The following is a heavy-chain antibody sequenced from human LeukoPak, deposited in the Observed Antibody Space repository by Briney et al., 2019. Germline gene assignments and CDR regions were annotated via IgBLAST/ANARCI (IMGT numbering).Heavy chain of an antibody. D-gene: IGHD3-16*01. CDR3: ARGKHMITFGGPNYY. J-gene: IGHJ4*02. CDR1: GYTFTSYY. Sequence: ASVKVSCKASGYTFTSYYMHWVRQAPGQGLEWMGIINPSGGSTSYAQKSQGRVTMTRDTSTSTVYMELSSLRSEDTAVYHCARGKHMITFGGPNYYWGQGTLVTVSS. CDR2: INPSGGST. V-gene: IGHV1-46*01.